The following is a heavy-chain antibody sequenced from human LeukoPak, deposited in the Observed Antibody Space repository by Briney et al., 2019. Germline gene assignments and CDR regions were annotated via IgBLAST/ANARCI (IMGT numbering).Heavy chain of an antibody. CDR3: ARRHLHSTSGGLDY. CDR1: GFTFSSYE. V-gene: IGHV3-48*03. Sequence: GGSLRLSCAASGFTFSSYEMNWVRQAPGKGLEWVSYISISGSTIYYADSVKGRFTISRDNAKNSLYLQMNSLRGEETAVYYCARRHLHSTSGGLDYWGQGTLVTVSS. CDR2: ISISGSTI. D-gene: IGHD3-10*01. J-gene: IGHJ4*02.